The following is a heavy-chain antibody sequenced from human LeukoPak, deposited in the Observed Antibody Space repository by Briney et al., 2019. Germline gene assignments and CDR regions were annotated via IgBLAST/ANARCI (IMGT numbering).Heavy chain of an antibody. CDR3: ARAYVGASPGYYGMDV. J-gene: IGHJ6*02. D-gene: IGHD1-26*01. Sequence: PSETLSLTCTVSGGSISSYYWSWIRQPPGKGLEWIGYIYYSGSTNYNPSPKSRVTISVDTSKNQFSLKLSSVTAADTAVYYCARAYVGASPGYYGMDVWGQGTTVTVSS. CDR2: IYYSGST. CDR1: GGSISSYY. V-gene: IGHV4-59*01.